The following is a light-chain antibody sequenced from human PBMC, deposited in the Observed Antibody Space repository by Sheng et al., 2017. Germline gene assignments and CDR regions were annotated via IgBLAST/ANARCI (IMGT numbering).Light chain of an antibody. J-gene: IGKJ4*01. V-gene: IGKV3-20*01. CDR1: QSVNTY. Sequence: EIVLTQSPATLSLSPGERATLSCRASQSVNTYLAWYQQKPGQAPRLLIYAASSRATGIPDRFSGSGSGTDFTLTISRLEPEDFAVYYCQQYERSPLTFGGGTKVDIK. CDR3: QQYERSPLT. CDR2: AAS.